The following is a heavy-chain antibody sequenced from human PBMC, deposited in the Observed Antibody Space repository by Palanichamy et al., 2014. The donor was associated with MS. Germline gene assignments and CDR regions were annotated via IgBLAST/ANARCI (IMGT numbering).Heavy chain of an antibody. J-gene: IGHJ4*02. CDR3: ARDRLQDSSGYYFDY. D-gene: IGHD3-22*01. CDR2: INPSGGST. V-gene: IGHV1-46*03. CDR1: GYIFTSYY. Sequence: QVQLMQSGAEVRKPGASVRLSCKASGYIFTSYYMHWVRQAPGQGLEWMGIINPSGGSTGYAQKLQGRVTMTADTSTSTVYMELSSLRSEDMAVYYCARDRLQDSSGYYFDYWGQGSLVTASS.